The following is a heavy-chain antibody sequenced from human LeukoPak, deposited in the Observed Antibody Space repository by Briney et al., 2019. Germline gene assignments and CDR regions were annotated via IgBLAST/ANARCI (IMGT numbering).Heavy chain of an antibody. J-gene: IGHJ5*02. Sequence: GGSLRLSCAASGFLFSSHAMSWVRQAPGKGLQWVSGIGGSGGSVYYTDSVKGRFTISRDNSRNTLYLQMNSLRAEDTAVYYCAKSDYKWNSPLLNWFDPWGQGTRVTVSS. CDR2: IGGSGGSV. CDR1: GFLFSSHA. V-gene: IGHV3-23*01. D-gene: IGHD1-7*01. CDR3: AKSDYKWNSPLLNWFDP.